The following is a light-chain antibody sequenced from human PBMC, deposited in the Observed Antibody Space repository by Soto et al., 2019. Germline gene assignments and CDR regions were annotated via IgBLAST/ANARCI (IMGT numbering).Light chain of an antibody. CDR2: YDS. CDR3: QVWDSSSDPVV. V-gene: IGLV3-21*04. Sequence: SYELTQPHSVSVAPGKTARITCGGNKIGSKSVHWYQQKPGQAPVLVIYYDSDRPSGIPERFSGSNSWNTATLTISRVEAGDEADYYCQVWDSSSDPVVFGGGTKLNVL. CDR1: KIGSKS. J-gene: IGLJ2*01.